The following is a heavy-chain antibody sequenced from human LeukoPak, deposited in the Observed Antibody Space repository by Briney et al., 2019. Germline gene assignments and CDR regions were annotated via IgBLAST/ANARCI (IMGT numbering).Heavy chain of an antibody. V-gene: IGHV4-59*01. CDR1: GGSIRRSY. J-gene: IGHJ6*03. Sequence: SETLSLTCIVSGGSIRRSYWTWIRQPPGKGLEWIGNIDDSGSTNYNPSLKSRVTITIYIAKNQFYLRLTPVTAADTALYFCARDASPAALPYMDAWGKGTTVTVSS. D-gene: IGHD2-2*01. CDR3: ARDASPAALPYMDA. CDR2: IDDSGST.